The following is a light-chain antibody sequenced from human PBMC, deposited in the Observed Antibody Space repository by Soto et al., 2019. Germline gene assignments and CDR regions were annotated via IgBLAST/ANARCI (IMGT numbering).Light chain of an antibody. J-gene: IGKJ3*01. CDR1: QSVTSTY. V-gene: IGKV3-20*01. CDR3: QQHGRSPFT. CDR2: GAS. Sequence: EIVLTHSPGTLSLSPGEGATLSCRASQSVTSTYLTWYQQKPGQAPRLLIYGASSRATGIPDRFSGSGSGTDFTLTISRLEPEDFAVYYCQQHGRSPFTFGPGTKVDIK.